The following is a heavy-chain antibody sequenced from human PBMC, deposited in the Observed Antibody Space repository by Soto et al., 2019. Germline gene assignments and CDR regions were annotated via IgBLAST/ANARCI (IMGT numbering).Heavy chain of an antibody. CDR3: ARDSGGTGTTVNYYYYGMDV. CDR2: ISSSSSTI. Sequence: SLRLSCAASGFTFSSYSMNWVRQAPGKGLEWVSYISSSSSTIYYADSVKGRFTISRDNAKNSLYLQMNSLRDEDTAVYYCARDSGGTGTTVNYYYYGMDVWGQGTTVTVSS. CDR1: GFTFSSYS. V-gene: IGHV3-48*02. D-gene: IGHD1-7*01. J-gene: IGHJ6*02.